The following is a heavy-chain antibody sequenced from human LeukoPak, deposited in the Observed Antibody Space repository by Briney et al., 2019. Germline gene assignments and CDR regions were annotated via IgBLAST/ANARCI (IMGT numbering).Heavy chain of an antibody. CDR2: ISSSSSYI. CDR3: TGYCSSASCYHAGF. Sequence: GGSLRLSCAASGFTFSSYSMNWVRQAPGKGLEWVSSISSSSSYIYYADSVKGRFTISRDNAKNSLYLQMNSLRVEDTAVYYCTGYCSSASCYHAGFWGQGTLVTVSS. D-gene: IGHD2-2*01. V-gene: IGHV3-21*04. J-gene: IGHJ4*02. CDR1: GFTFSSYS.